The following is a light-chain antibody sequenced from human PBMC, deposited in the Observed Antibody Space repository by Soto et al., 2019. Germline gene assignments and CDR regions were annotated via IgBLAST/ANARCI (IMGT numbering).Light chain of an antibody. Sequence: QSALTQSASVSGSPGQSITISCTGSSSDVGSSNLVSWYQHHPGKAPKLMIYEGTRRPSGVSNRFSGSKSGSTASLTISALQAEDEADYYCSSYAGSSTSVFGTGTKVTVL. CDR1: SSDVGSSNL. CDR3: SSYAGSSTSV. V-gene: IGLV2-23*01. J-gene: IGLJ1*01. CDR2: EGT.